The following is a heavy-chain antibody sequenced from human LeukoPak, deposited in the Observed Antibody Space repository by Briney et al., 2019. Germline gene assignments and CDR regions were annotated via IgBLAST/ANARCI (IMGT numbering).Heavy chain of an antibody. V-gene: IGHV3-48*01. CDR2: ISSSSSTI. Sequence: GGSLRLSCAASEFAFSTYNMNWVRQAPGKGLEWVSYISSSSSTIYYADSVKGRFTISRDNAKNSLYLQMNSLRAEDTAVYYCARGSTYYDSSGQVPFDYWGQGTLVTVSS. CDR3: ARGSTYYDSSGQVPFDY. CDR1: EFAFSTYN. J-gene: IGHJ4*02. D-gene: IGHD3-22*01.